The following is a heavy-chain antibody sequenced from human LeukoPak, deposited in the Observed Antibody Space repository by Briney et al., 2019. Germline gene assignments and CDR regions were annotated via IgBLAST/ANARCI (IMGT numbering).Heavy chain of an antibody. J-gene: IGHJ4*02. CDR2: ISYDGSNK. V-gene: IGHV3-30*18. CDR1: GFTFSSYG. D-gene: IGHD6-13*01. Sequence: GGSLRLSCAASGFTFSSYGMHWVRQAPGKGLEWVAVISYDGSNKYYADSVKGRFTISRDNSKNTLYLQMNSLRAEDTAVYYCAKKDGSSWYSDCWGQGTLVTVSS. CDR3: AKKDGSSWYSDC.